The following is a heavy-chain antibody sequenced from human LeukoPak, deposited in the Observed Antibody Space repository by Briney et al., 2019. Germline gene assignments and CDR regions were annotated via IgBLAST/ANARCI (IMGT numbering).Heavy chain of an antibody. J-gene: IGHJ4*02. D-gene: IGHD3-22*01. CDR1: GYTFTDYY. CDR3: ARVYLGVYYYGSSGYSHLDY. CDR2: INPNSGGT. Sequence: ASVKVSCQASGYTFTDYYMHWVRQAPGQGLEWRGWINPNSGGTNYAQKLQGRVTMTRDTSISTAYMELSRLRSDDTAVYYCARVYLGVYYYGSSGYSHLDYWGQGTLVTVSS. V-gene: IGHV1-2*02.